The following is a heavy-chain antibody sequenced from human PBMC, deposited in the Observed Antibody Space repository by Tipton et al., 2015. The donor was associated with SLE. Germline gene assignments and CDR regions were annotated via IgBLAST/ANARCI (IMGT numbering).Heavy chain of an antibody. CDR2: FYYGGST. Sequence: TLSLTCTVSGAPVTSSAYYWGWIRQPPGKGLEWIGTFYYGGSTFYNPSLRSRVTMLLDTSKNQFSLNLRSVTAADTAVYYCARLVTLSRIDFWGQGALVTVSS. J-gene: IGHJ4*02. V-gene: IGHV4-39*07. CDR3: ARLVTLSRIDF. D-gene: IGHD2-21*02. CDR1: GAPVTSSAYY.